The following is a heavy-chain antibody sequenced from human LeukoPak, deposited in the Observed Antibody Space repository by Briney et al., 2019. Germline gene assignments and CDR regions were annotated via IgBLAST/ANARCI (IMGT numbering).Heavy chain of an antibody. D-gene: IGHD3-9*01. Sequence: PGGSLRLSCAASGFTFSSYSMNWVRQAPGKGLEWVSYISSSSSTIYYADSVKGRFTISRDNAKNSLYLQMNSLRAEDTAVYYCAREGSSTYYDILTGYLTQNYYYYGMDVWGQGTTVTVSS. J-gene: IGHJ6*02. CDR2: ISSSSSTI. CDR3: AREGSSTYYDILTGYLTQNYYYYGMDV. CDR1: GFTFSSYS. V-gene: IGHV3-48*01.